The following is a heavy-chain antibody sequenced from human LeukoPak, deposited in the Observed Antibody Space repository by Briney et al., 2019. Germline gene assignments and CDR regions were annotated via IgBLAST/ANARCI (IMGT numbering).Heavy chain of an antibody. CDR1: GYTFTGYY. D-gene: IGHD3-10*01. J-gene: IGHJ4*02. Sequence: ASVKVSCKASGYTFTGYYLHWVRQAPGQGLEWMGWIRPYSGVTNHTQKFQGRVTMTRDTSISTAYMDLSSLRYDDTAVYYCARGGWVRGVITRNGLDYWGQGTLVTVSS. CDR2: IRPYSGVT. CDR3: ARGGWVRGVITRNGLDY. V-gene: IGHV1-2*02.